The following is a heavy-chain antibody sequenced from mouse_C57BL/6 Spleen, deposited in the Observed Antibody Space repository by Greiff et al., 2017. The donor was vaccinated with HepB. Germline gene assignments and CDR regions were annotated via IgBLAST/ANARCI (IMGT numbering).Heavy chain of an antibody. V-gene: IGHV1-64*01. J-gene: IGHJ2*01. CDR1: GYTFTSYW. Sequence: QVQLQQPGAELVKPGASVKLSCKASGYTFTSYWMHWVKQRPGQGLEWIGMIHPNSGSTNYNEKFKSKATLTVDKSSSTAYMQLSSLTSEDSAVYYCAREDTVVARDYFDYWGQGTTLTVSS. CDR2: IHPNSGST. D-gene: IGHD1-1*01. CDR3: AREDTVVARDYFDY.